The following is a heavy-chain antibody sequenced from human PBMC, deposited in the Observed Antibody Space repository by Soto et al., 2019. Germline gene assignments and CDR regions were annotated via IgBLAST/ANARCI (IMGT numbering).Heavy chain of an antibody. CDR2: IYYSGST. Sequence: SETLSLTCTVSGGSISSYYWSWIRQPPGKGLEWIGYIYYSGSTNYNPSLKSRVTISVDTPKNQFSLKLSSVTAADTAVYYCARESLYGDPEGYNWFDPWGQGTLVTVSS. J-gene: IGHJ5*02. D-gene: IGHD4-17*01. CDR3: ARESLYGDPEGYNWFDP. CDR1: GGSISSYY. V-gene: IGHV4-59*01.